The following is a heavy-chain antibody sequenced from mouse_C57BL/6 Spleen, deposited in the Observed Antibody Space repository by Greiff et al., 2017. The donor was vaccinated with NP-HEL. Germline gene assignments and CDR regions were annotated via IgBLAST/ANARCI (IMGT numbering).Heavy chain of an antibody. CDR1: GYTFTSYG. V-gene: IGHV1-81*01. Sequence: QVQLQQSGAELARPGASVKLSCKASGYTFTSYGISWVKQRTGQGLEWIGEIYPRSGNTYYNEKFKGKATLTADKSSSTAYMELRSLTSEDSAVYFCASQGYSPYFDYWGQGTTLTVSS. D-gene: IGHD2-12*01. J-gene: IGHJ2*01. CDR2: IYPRSGNT. CDR3: ASQGYSPYFDY.